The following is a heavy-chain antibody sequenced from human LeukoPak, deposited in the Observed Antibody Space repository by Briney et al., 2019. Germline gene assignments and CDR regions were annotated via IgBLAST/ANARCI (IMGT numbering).Heavy chain of an antibody. CDR3: AIGYCSGGSCYSDAFDI. CDR2: INHSGST. Sequence: PETLSLTCAVYGGSFSGYYWSWIRQPPGKGLEWIGEINHSGSTNYNPSLKSRVTISVDTSKNQFSLKLSSVTAADTAVYYCAIGYCSGGSCYSDAFDIWGQGTMVTVSS. V-gene: IGHV4-34*01. D-gene: IGHD2-15*01. CDR1: GGSFSGYY. J-gene: IGHJ3*02.